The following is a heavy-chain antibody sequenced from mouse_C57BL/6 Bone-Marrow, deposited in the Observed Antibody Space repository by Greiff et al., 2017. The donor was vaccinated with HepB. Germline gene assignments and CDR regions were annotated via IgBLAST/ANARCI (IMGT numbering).Heavy chain of an antibody. J-gene: IGHJ2*01. CDR1: GYTFTSYW. CDR2: IDPSDSYT. Sequence: QVQLQQPGAELVRPGTSVKLSCKASGYTFTSYWMHWVKQRPGQGLEWIGVIDPSDSYTNYNQKFKGKATLTVDTSSSTAYMQLISLTSEDSAVYYCARSSYYYYFDYWGQGTTLTVSS. CDR3: ARSSYYYYFDY. D-gene: IGHD1-1*01. V-gene: IGHV1-59*01.